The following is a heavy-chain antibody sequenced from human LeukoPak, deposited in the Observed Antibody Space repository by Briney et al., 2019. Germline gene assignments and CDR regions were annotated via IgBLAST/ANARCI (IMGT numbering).Heavy chain of an antibody. CDR1: GYSISSGTYY. CDR2: ISTSGST. J-gene: IGHJ3*02. CDR3: ARFTGYCSGTSCYPNAFDI. Sequence: SQTLSLTCTVSGYSISSGTYYWTWIRQPAGKGLEWIGRISTSGSTNYNPSLKSRVTISLDTSKNQFSLKLSSVTAADTAVFYYARFTGYCSGTSCYPNAFDIWGQGTMVTVSS. D-gene: IGHD2-2*01. V-gene: IGHV4-61*02.